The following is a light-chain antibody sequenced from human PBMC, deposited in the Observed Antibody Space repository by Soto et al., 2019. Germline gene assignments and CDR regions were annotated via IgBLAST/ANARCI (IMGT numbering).Light chain of an antibody. V-gene: IGKV3-20*01. CDR2: GTS. J-gene: IGKJ1*01. CDR1: QSVSSYY. Sequence: DIVLTQSPGTLSLSPGERATLSCRSSQSVSSYYLAWYQQKPGQAPRLIIYGTSSRATGIPDRFSGSGSGTDFTLTISRLEPEDVAVYYCQQYGSSPRTLGQGTKVDI. CDR3: QQYGSSPRT.